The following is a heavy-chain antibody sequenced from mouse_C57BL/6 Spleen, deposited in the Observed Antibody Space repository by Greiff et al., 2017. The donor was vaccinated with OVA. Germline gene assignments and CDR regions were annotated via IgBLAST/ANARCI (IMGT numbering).Heavy chain of an antibody. CDR1: GFTFSSYA. CDR3: ARDRNYGNRYYFDY. CDR2: ISDGGSYT. V-gene: IGHV5-4*01. J-gene: IGHJ2*01. Sequence: EVQLVESGGGLVKPGGSLKLSCAASGFTFSSYAMSWVRQTPEKRLEWVATISDGGSYTYYPDNVKGRFTISRDNAKNNLYLQMSHLKSEDTAMYYCARDRNYGNRYYFDYWGQGTTLTVSS. D-gene: IGHD2-1*01.